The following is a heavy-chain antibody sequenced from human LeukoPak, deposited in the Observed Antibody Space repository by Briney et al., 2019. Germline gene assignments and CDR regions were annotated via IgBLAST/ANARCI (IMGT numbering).Heavy chain of an antibody. CDR1: GGSFSGYY. J-gene: IGHJ4*02. CDR3: ARAPANGPAARIFDY. V-gene: IGHV4-34*01. Sequence: SETLSLTCAVYGGSFSGYYWSWIRQPPGKGLEWIGEINHSGSTNYNPSLESRVTISVDTSKNQFSLKLSSVTAAGTAVYYCARAPANGPAARIFDYWGQGTLVTVSS. D-gene: IGHD2-2*01. CDR2: INHSGST.